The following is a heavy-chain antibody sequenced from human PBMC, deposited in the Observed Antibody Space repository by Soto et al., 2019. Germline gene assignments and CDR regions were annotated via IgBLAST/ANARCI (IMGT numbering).Heavy chain of an antibody. CDR3: ARLRMRAMDV. CDR2: ISGYYSNT. CDR1: GYTFTDYG. D-gene: IGHD3-16*01. J-gene: IGHJ6*02. V-gene: IGHV1-18*01. Sequence: ASVKVSCKASGYTFTDYGISWVRQAPGQGLEWMGWISGYYSNTNYAQKLQGRVTMTTDTSTSTAYMELRSLRSDDTAVYYCARLRMRAMDVWGQGNTVTGSS.